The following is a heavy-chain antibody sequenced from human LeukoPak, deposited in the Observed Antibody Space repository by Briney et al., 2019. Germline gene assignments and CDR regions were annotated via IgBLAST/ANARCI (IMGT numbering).Heavy chain of an antibody. D-gene: IGHD6-13*01. V-gene: IGHV3-11*05. Sequence: PGGSLRLSCAASGFTFSSYAMSWVRQAPGKGLEWLSYISGTSSYTKYADSVKGRFTISRDNAENSLYLQMSSLRAEDTAVYYCARDNGYNIAAAVSFDYWGQGTLVTVSS. J-gene: IGHJ4*02. CDR3: ARDNGYNIAAAVSFDY. CDR2: ISGTSSYT. CDR1: GFTFSSYA.